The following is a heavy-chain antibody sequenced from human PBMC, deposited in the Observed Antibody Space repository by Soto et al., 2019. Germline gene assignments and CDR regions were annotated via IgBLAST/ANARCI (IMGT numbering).Heavy chain of an antibody. V-gene: IGHV4-59*01. D-gene: IGHD4-17*01. CDR1: GGSISSYY. CDR2: IYYSGST. Sequence: QVQLQESGPGLVKPSETLSLTCTVSGGSISSYYWSWIRQPPGKGLEWIGYIYYSGSTNYNPSLKSRVTISVDTSKNQSSLKLSSVTAADTAVYYCARGDYEDPYYYYYSMDVWGKGTTVTVSS. J-gene: IGHJ6*03. CDR3: ARGDYEDPYYYYYSMDV.